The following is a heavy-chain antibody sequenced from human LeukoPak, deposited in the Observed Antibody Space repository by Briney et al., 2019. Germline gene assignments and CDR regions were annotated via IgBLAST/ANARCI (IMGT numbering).Heavy chain of an antibody. J-gene: IGHJ3*02. CDR2: IYYSGST. Sequence: SETLSLTCTVSGGSISSGGYYWSWIRQHPGKGLEWIGYIYYSGSTYYNPSLKSRVTIPVDTSKNQFSLKLSSVTAADTAVYYCARVAASNDAFDIWGQGTMVTVSS. CDR3: ARVAASNDAFDI. CDR1: GGSISSGGYY. V-gene: IGHV4-31*03. D-gene: IGHD6-25*01.